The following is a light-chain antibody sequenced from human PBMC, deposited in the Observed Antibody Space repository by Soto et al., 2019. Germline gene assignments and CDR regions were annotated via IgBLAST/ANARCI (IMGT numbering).Light chain of an antibody. J-gene: IGLJ1*01. CDR2: EVS. CDR3: TEIYTSTLYV. CDR1: SSDVGSYNL. V-gene: IGLV2-23*02. Sequence: SALTQPASVSASPGQSITISCTGTSSDVGSYNLVSWYQQHPGKAPKLMIYEVSKRPSGVSNRFSGSKSGNTASLTISGFQSEYVDDNSTTEIYTSTLYVSVT.